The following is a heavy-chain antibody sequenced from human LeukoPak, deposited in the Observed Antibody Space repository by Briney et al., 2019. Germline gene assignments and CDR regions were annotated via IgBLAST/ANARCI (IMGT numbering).Heavy chain of an antibody. Sequence: PGGSLRLSCAASGFTFSSYAMHWVRQAPGKGLEWVAVISYDGSNKYYADSVKGRFTISRDNSKNTLYLQTNSLRAEDTAVYYCARAGLYNWFDPWGQGTLVTVSS. V-gene: IGHV3-30-3*01. CDR2: ISYDGSNK. CDR1: GFTFSSYA. J-gene: IGHJ5*02. D-gene: IGHD6-19*01. CDR3: ARAGLYNWFDP.